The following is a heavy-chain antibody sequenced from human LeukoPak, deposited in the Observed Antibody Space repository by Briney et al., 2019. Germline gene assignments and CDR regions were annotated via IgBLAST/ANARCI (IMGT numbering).Heavy chain of an antibody. J-gene: IGHJ6*02. Sequence: PGGSLRLSCAASGFTFTDAWMSWVRQAPGKGLEWVSYISTAGSHIYHADSVKGRFTISRDNAKNSLYLQMNSLRAEDTAVYYCAGGAGRFYYYGMDVWGQGTTVTVSS. CDR2: ISTAGSHI. CDR3: AGGAGRFYYYGMDV. CDR1: GFTFTDAW. D-gene: IGHD1-26*01. V-gene: IGHV3-11*01.